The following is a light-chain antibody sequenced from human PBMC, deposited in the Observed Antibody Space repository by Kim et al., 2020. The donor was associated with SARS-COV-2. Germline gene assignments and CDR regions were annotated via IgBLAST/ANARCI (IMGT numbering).Light chain of an antibody. CDR3: QSYDGTGWV. V-gene: IGLV6-57*01. CDR1: GGSIATGY. Sequence: GATLTISCTSTGGSIATGYVHWYQQRPGRSPTTVIYEDDQRPSGVPDRFSASVDSSSNAASLIISGLETEDEADYYCQSYDGTGWVFGGGTQLTVL. J-gene: IGLJ3*02. CDR2: EDD.